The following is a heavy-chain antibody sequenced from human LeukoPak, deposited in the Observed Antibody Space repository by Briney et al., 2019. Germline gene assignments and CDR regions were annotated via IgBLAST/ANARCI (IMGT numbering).Heavy chain of an antibody. Sequence: GESLKISCKGSGYSFTSYWIGWVRQMPGKGLEWMGIIYPGDSDTRYSPSFQGQVTISADKSISTAYLQWSSLKASDTAMYYCARQGGSSNGEYYYFDYWGQGTLVTVSS. J-gene: IGHJ4*02. V-gene: IGHV5-51*01. CDR1: GYSFTSYW. D-gene: IGHD6-13*01. CDR3: ARQGGSSNGEYYYFDY. CDR2: IYPGDSDT.